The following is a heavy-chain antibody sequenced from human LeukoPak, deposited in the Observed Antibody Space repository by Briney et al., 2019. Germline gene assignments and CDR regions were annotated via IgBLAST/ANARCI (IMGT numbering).Heavy chain of an antibody. J-gene: IGHJ5*02. D-gene: IGHD2-2*01. V-gene: IGHV4-34*01. CDR2: INHSGST. CDR1: GGSFSGYY. Sequence: PSETLSLTCAVDGGSFSGYYWSWIRQPPGKGLEWTGEINHSGSTNYNPSLKSRVTISVDTSKNQFSLKLSSVTASDTAVYYCARAFIVVVPAAMGYNWFDPWGQGTLVTVSS. CDR3: ARAFIVVVPAAMGYNWFDP.